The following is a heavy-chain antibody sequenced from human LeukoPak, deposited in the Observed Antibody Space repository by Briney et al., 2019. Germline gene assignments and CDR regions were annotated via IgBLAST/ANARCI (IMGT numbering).Heavy chain of an antibody. V-gene: IGHV5-51*01. CDR2: IYPGDSDT. D-gene: IGHD2-15*01. Sequence: GESLKISCKGSGYSFTSYWIGWVRQMPGKGLEWMGIIYPGDSDTRYSPSFQGQVTISADKSIGTAYLQWSSLKASDTAMYYCARGVRYCSGGSCSGVNWFDPWGQGTLVTVSS. CDR3: ARGVRYCSGGSCSGVNWFDP. CDR1: GYSFTSYW. J-gene: IGHJ5*02.